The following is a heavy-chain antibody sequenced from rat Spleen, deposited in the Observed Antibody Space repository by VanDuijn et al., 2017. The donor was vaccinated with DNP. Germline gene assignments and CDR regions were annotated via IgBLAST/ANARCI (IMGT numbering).Heavy chain of an antibody. Sequence: EVQLVESGGGLVQPGRSLKLSCAASGFNFNDYWMAWVRQAPGKGLEWIGQINKDSNTLNYNPSLKDKFTISRDNAQNTLYLQLSKVGSEDTATYYCITVSDPGTYYWYFDSWGPGTMVTVSS. CDR2: INKDSNTL. J-gene: IGHJ1*01. CDR1: GFNFNDYW. V-gene: IGHV4-2*01. D-gene: IGHD1-4*01. CDR3: ITVSDPGTYYWYFDS.